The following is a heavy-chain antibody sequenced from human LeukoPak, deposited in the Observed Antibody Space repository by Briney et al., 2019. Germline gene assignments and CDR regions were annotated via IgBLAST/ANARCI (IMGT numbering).Heavy chain of an antibody. CDR2: ISIDGKTQ. J-gene: IGHJ6*02. D-gene: IGHD3-10*01. CDR1: GFTFNTYA. V-gene: IGHV3-30*04. CDR3: AREEYGFGLGALDV. Sequence: PGGSLRLSCIASGFTFNTYAMQWVRQAPGKGLEWVAVISIDGKTQYYADSVKGRFTIPRDESKNTLYLEMDSLRDEDTALFYCAREEYGFGLGALDVWGQGTRSPS.